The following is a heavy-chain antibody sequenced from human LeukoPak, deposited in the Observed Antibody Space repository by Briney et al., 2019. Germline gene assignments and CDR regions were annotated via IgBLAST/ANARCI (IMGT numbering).Heavy chain of an antibody. D-gene: IGHD2-2*01. J-gene: IGHJ3*02. CDR1: GFTFSNYY. V-gene: IGHV3-11*01. CDR2: ISSSGNTI. Sequence: GGSLRLSCAASGFTFSNYYMSWIRPAAGKGLEWVSYISSSGNTIYYADSVKGRFTISRDNAKNSLCLQMNSLRAEDTAVYYCARSRYCSSTSCYRQGVHDAFDIWGQGTMVTVSS. CDR3: ARSRYCSSTSCYRQGVHDAFDI.